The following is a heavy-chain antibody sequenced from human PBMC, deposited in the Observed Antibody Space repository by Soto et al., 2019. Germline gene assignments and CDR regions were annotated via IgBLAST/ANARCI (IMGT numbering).Heavy chain of an antibody. Sequence: PSETLSLTCAVSGGSISSSNWWSWVRQPPGKGLEWIGEIYHSGSTNYNPSLKGRVTISVDKSKNQFSLKLSSVTAADTAVYYCAREPSSPLYYYYYGMDVWGQGTTVTVSS. J-gene: IGHJ6*02. CDR2: IYHSGST. CDR3: AREPSSPLYYYYYGMDV. V-gene: IGHV4-4*02. CDR1: GGSISSSNW.